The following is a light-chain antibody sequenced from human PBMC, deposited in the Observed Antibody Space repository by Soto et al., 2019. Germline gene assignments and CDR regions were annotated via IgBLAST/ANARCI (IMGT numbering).Light chain of an antibody. Sequence: QSALTQPASVSGSPGQSITISCTGTSSDIGAYNYVSWYQQHPGKAPNLLIYGLTNRPSGVSNRFSGSKSGNTASLTISGLQAEDDADYYCSSYTTSLTLVFGGGTKLTVL. V-gene: IGLV2-14*01. CDR2: GLT. CDR1: SSDIGAYNY. J-gene: IGLJ3*02. CDR3: SSYTTSLTLV.